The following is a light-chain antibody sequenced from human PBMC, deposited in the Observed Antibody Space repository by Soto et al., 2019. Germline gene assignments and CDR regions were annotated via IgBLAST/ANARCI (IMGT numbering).Light chain of an antibody. CDR2: ENN. CDR3: GTWDSSLSAGFYV. CDR1: RSNIGNNY. Sequence: QSVLTHPPSVSAAPGQKVTISCSGSRSNIGNNYVSWYQQLPGTAPKLLIYENNKRPSGIPDRFSGSKSGTSATLGITGLQTGDEADYYCGTWDSSLSAGFYVFGTGTKLTVL. J-gene: IGLJ1*01. V-gene: IGLV1-51*02.